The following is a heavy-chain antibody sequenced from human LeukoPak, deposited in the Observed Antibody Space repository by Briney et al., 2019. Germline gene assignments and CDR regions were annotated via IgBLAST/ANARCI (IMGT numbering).Heavy chain of an antibody. CDR2: ISYDGSNK. J-gene: IGHJ3*02. D-gene: IGHD3-22*01. CDR3: ARDATRTMIAEWMAFDI. CDR1: GFTFSSYA. V-gene: IGHV3-30*04. Sequence: GVSLRLSCAASGFTFSSYAMHWVRQAPGKGLEWVAVISYDGSNKYYADSVKGRFTISRDNSKNTLCLQMNSLRAEDTAVYYCARDATRTMIAEWMAFDIWGQGTMVTVSS.